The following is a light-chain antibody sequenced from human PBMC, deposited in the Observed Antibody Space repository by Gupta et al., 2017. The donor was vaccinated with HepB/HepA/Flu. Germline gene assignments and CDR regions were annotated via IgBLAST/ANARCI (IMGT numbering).Light chain of an antibody. Sequence: EIVLTQSPDFQSVTPKEKVTITCRASQYIGSGLHWYQQKPGQSPKLLIKYASQSCSGVPSRFSGSGSGTDFTLSINSLEAEDVATYYCHQSDTLPWTFGQGTKVEIK. J-gene: IGKJ1*01. CDR1: QYIGSG. CDR2: YAS. CDR3: HQSDTLPWT. V-gene: IGKV6-21*01.